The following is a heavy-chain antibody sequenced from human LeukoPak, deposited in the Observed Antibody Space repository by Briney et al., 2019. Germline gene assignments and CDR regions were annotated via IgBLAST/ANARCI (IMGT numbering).Heavy chain of an antibody. Sequence: GGSLRLSCAASGFTFSSYSMNWVRQAPGKGLGWVSSISSSSNYIYYADSVKGRFTISRDNAKNSLYLQMNSLRAEDTAVYYCARDIFGSYYFDYWGQGTLVTVSS. V-gene: IGHV3-21*01. J-gene: IGHJ4*02. D-gene: IGHD1-26*01. CDR2: ISSSSNYI. CDR1: GFTFSSYS. CDR3: ARDIFGSYYFDY.